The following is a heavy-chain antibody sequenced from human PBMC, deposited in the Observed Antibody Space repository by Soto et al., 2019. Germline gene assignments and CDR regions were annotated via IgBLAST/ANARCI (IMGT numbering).Heavy chain of an antibody. CDR2: ISAYNGHT. D-gene: IGHD6-13*01. Sequence: QVQLVQSGAEVKKPGASVKVSCKASGYTFTSHAITWVRQAPGQGLEWMGWISAYNGHTNYAQKLQGRVTMTIDTSTSTVYMELRNLRSDDTAVYYCARVTVIAAAIGFNWFDPWGQGTLVIVSS. CDR3: ARVTVIAAAIGFNWFDP. CDR1: GYTFTSHA. J-gene: IGHJ5*02. V-gene: IGHV1-18*01.